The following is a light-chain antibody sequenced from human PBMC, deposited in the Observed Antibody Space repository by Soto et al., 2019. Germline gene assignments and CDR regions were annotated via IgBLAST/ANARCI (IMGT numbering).Light chain of an antibody. J-gene: IGKJ1*01. V-gene: IGKV3-15*01. Sequence: EIGLAQSPATLSVSPWERAALSCMASQSVSTNLAWYQQKPGQAPRLVIYGASTRATGIPARFSGSGSGTEFTLTISSLQSEDFAVYYCQQYNNWPPWTFGQGTKVDIK. CDR1: QSVSTN. CDR2: GAS. CDR3: QQYNNWPPWT.